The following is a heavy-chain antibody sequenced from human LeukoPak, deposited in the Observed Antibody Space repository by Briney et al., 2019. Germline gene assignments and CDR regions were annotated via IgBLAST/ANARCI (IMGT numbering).Heavy chain of an antibody. J-gene: IGHJ4*02. V-gene: IGHV3-21*01. CDR1: GFTFHTYV. CDR3: ARKCAGGSCYAFDY. D-gene: IGHD2-15*01. CDR2: ISSSSSYM. Sequence: GGSLRLSCAASGFTFHTYVMNWVRQAPGKGLEWVSSISSSSSYMYYADSVQGRFTISRDNAKNSLCLEMNSLRAEDTAVYYCARKCAGGSCYAFDYWGQGTLVTVSS.